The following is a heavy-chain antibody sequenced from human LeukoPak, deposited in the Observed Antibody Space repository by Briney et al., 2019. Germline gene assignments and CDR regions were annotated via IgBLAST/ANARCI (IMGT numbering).Heavy chain of an antibody. J-gene: IGHJ4*02. Sequence: GGSLRLSCAASGFTFSSYAMHWVRQAPGKGLEWVAVISYDGSNKYYADSVKGRFTTSRDNSKNTLYLQMNSLRAEDTAVYYCAREGTLGVYFDYWGQGTLVTVSS. CDR1: GFTFSSYA. CDR2: ISYDGSNK. CDR3: AREGTLGVYFDY. V-gene: IGHV3-30-3*01.